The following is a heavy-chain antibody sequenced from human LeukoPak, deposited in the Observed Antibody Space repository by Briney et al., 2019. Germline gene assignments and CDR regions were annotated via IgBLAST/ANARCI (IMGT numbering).Heavy chain of an antibody. CDR3: ARDRRMYYYGSGSYYKRNHLDY. CDR1: GFTFSDYY. J-gene: IGHJ4*02. CDR2: IGSSGSTI. Sequence: GGSLRLSCAASGFTFSDYYMSWIRQAPGKGLEWVSYIGSSGSTIYYADSVKGRFTIYRDNAKNSLYLQMNSLRAEDTAVYYCARDRRMYYYGSGSYYKRNHLDYWGQGTLVTVSS. D-gene: IGHD3-10*01. V-gene: IGHV3-11*01.